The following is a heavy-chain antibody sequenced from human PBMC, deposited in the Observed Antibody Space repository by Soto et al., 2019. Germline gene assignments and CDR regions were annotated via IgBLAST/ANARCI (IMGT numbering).Heavy chain of an antibody. V-gene: IGHV3-23*01. Sequence: PGGSLRVSCRASGFSFSSFAMTWVRQAPGKGLEWVSSIGGSGIITYYTDSVKGRFTISRDNSGNTLFLHMNSLRADDTAVYYCARETNWGPDYWGQGTLVTAPQ. CDR3: ARETNWGPDY. J-gene: IGHJ4*02. CDR1: GFSFSSFA. CDR2: IGGSGIIT. D-gene: IGHD7-27*01.